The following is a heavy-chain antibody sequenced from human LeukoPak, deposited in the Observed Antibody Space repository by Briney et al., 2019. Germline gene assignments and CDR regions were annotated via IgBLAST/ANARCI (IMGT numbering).Heavy chain of an antibody. CDR2: ISWNSGSV. Sequence: GGSLRLSCAASGFTFDDYAMHWVRQAPGKGLEWVSGISWNSGSVGYADSVKGRFTISRDNAKNSLYLQMNSLRAEDTALYYCAGAGNDYYSYYVDVWGKGTTVTVSS. V-gene: IGHV3-9*01. J-gene: IGHJ6*03. CDR1: GFTFDDYA. CDR3: AGAGNDYYSYYVDV.